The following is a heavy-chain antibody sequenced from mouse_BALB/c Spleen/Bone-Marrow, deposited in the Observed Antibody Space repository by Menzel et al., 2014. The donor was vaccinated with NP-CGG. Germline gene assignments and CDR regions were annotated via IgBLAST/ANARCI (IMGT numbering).Heavy chain of an antibody. CDR3: AKNYYYGCVAY. Sequence: EVKLVESGGGLVQPGGSLKLSCAASGFDFSRYWMTWVRQAPGKGLEWIGEINPASSTINYTPSLKDKFVISRDNAKKSLYLQMSKGRSEDTALYYCAKNYYYGCVAYWGQGTLVTVSA. J-gene: IGHJ3*01. CDR2: INPASSTI. V-gene: IGHV4-1*02. CDR1: GFDFSRYW. D-gene: IGHD1-2*01.